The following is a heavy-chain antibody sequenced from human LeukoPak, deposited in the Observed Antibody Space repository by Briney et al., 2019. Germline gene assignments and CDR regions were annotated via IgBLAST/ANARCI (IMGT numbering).Heavy chain of an antibody. Sequence: SETLSLTCTVSGGSISGYYWSWIRQPPGKGLEWIGYIYYTGSTNYSPSLKSRLTISADTSENQFSLKLSSVTAADTAVYYCVRAGWVSTPWHFDYWGQGILVTVSS. CDR2: IYYTGST. V-gene: IGHV4-59*01. CDR3: VRAGWVSTPWHFDY. D-gene: IGHD3-3*02. J-gene: IGHJ4*02. CDR1: GGSISGYY.